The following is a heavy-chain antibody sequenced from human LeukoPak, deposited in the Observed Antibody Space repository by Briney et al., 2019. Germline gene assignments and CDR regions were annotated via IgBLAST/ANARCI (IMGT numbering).Heavy chain of an antibody. V-gene: IGHV3-9*01. CDR1: GFTFDDYA. CDR2: ISWNSGSI. Sequence: PGGSLRLSCAASGFTFDDYAMHWVRQAPGKGLEWVSGISWNSGSIGYADSVKGRFTISRDNAKNSLYLQMNSLRAEDTALYYCAKDLKDWGSPFDYWGQGTLVTVSS. CDR3: AKDLKDWGSPFDY. D-gene: IGHD7-27*01. J-gene: IGHJ4*02.